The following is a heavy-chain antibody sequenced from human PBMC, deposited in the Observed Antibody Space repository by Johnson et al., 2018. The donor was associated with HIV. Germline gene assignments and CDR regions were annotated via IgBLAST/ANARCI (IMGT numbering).Heavy chain of an antibody. Sequence: EVQLVESGGGLVQPGGSLRLSCAASGCTFSNYWMTWVRQAPGKGLEWVSVIYSGGSTYYADSVKGRFTISRDNSKNTLYLQMNSLRAEDTAVYYCARGTGPDDAFDIWGQGTMVTVSS. CDR3: ARGTGPDDAFDI. J-gene: IGHJ3*02. D-gene: IGHD1-1*01. CDR1: GCTFSNYW. V-gene: IGHV3-66*01. CDR2: IYSGGST.